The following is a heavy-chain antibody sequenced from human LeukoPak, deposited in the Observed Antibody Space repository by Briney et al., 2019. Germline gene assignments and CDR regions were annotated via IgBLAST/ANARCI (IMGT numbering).Heavy chain of an antibody. CDR2: ISGSGDNT. V-gene: IGHV3-23*01. CDR1: GFTFSSYA. J-gene: IGHJ4*02. CDR3: AKGRGTAVTSAANY. D-gene: IGHD4-17*01. Sequence: GGSLRLSCAASGFTFSSYAMSWVRQAPRKGLEWVSSISGSGDNTCYADSVKDRFSISRDNSKTTVSLQMNSLRAEDTAVYYCAKGRGTAVTSAANYWGQGTLVTVSS.